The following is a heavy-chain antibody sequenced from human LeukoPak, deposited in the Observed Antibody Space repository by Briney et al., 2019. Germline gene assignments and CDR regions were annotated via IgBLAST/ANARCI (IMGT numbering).Heavy chain of an antibody. V-gene: IGHV3-23*01. J-gene: IGHJ3*02. CDR1: GLSFSDYV. CDR3: AKEYTSGWFLQDAFDI. D-gene: IGHD6-19*01. CDR2: ISPSGGST. Sequence: PGGSLRLSCAASGLSFSDYVMSWVRQAPGKGLEWVSGISPSGGSTYNADSVKGRFTISRDNSKNTLFLQMNSLRAEDTAIYFCAKEYTSGWFLQDAFDIWGQGTMVTVSA.